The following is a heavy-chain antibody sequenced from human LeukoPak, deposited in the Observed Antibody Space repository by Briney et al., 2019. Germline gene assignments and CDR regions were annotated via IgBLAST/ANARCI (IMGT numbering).Heavy chain of an antibody. CDR1: GFTFSRYA. Sequence: GRSLRLSCAASGFTFSRYALHWVRQAPGKGLEWVAVISYDGSNKYYADSVKGRFTISRDNSKNTLCLQMNSLRAEDTAVYYCARDREYYYDSSGYSLLSGFDYWGQGTLVTVSS. CDR3: ARDREYYYDSSGYSLLSGFDY. CDR2: ISYDGSNK. J-gene: IGHJ4*02. D-gene: IGHD3-22*01. V-gene: IGHV3-30-3*01.